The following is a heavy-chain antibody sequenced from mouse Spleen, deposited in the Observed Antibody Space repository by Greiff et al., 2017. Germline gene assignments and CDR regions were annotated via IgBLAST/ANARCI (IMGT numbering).Heavy chain of an antibody. Sequence: EVKLQESVAELVRPGASAKLSCTASGFNIKNTYMHWVKQRPEQGLEWIGRIDPANGYTKYAPKFQGKATITADTSSNTAYLQLSSLTSEDTAIYYCARDGSSLYYDMDYWGQGTSVTVSS. J-gene: IGHJ4*01. D-gene: IGHD1-1*01. CDR1: GFNIKNTY. CDR3: ARDGSSLYYDMDY. V-gene: IGHV14-3*01. CDR2: IDPANGYT.